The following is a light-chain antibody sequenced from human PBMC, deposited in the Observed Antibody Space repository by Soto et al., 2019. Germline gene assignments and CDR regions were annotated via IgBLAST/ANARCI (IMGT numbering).Light chain of an antibody. J-gene: IGKJ1*01. CDR1: QSISSW. V-gene: IGKV1-5*01. CDR2: DAS. Sequence: DIQMTQSPSTLSASVGDRVTITCRASQSISSWLAWYQQKPGKAPKLLIYDASSLESGVTSRFSGSGSGTEFTLTISSLQPDDFATYYFQQYNRGTWTFGQGTKVEIK. CDR3: QQYNRGTWT.